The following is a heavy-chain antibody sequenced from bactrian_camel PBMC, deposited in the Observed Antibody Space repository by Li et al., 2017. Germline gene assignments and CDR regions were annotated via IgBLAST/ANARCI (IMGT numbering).Heavy chain of an antibody. J-gene: IGHJ7*01. Sequence: HVQLVESGGGLVQPGGSLTLSCAASGFTFSTYWMYWVRQAPGEGLEWLSAIHTGAGAIHTADSVKGRFIISRDNAKNTLYLQLNSLKTEDTAVYYCATAPGNWPYYGMDYWGKGTQVTVS. V-gene: IGHV3S1*01. CDR2: IHTGAGAI. D-gene: IGHD8*01. CDR1: GFTFSTYW.